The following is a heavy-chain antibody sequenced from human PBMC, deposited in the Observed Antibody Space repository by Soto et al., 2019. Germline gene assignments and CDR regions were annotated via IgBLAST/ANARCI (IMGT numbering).Heavy chain of an antibody. J-gene: IGHJ4*02. CDR1: GYTFTSYG. V-gene: IGHV1-18*01. D-gene: IGHD6-25*01. CDR3: VKEMATSSVHPIFFDY. Sequence: ASVKVSCQASGYTFTSYGIIWVRQAPGQGLEWMGYISPNSGATTYAQNLQGRLTLTTDTSTSTAYMELRSLSSDDTAIYYFVKEMATSSVHPIFFDYGVLGALGTV. CDR2: ISPNSGAT.